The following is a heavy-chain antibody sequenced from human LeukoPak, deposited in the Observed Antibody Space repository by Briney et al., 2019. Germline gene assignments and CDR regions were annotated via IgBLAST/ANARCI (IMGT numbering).Heavy chain of an antibody. CDR1: GLTFSSFS. Sequence: GGSLRLSCAASGLTFSSFSFNWVRQGPGKGLEWVSSINTVASYIYYADSVKGRFTISRDNAKNSLYLQMSSLRAEDTGVYYCARLRRNSDKSGFYYYYDYWGQGTLATVSS. CDR2: INTVASYI. V-gene: IGHV3-21*06. J-gene: IGHJ4*02. CDR3: ARLRRNSDKSGFYYYYDY. D-gene: IGHD3-22*01.